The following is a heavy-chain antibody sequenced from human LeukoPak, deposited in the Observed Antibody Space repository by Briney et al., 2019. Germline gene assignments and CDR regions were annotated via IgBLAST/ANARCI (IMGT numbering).Heavy chain of an antibody. CDR3: APLEATTNWLDP. CDR2: ISYDGSNK. Sequence: GGSLRLSCAASGFTFSSYAMHWVRQAPGKGLEWVAVISYDGSNKYYADSVKGRFTISRDNAKNSLFLQMNSLRDEDTAVYYCAPLEATTNWLDPWGQGTLVTVSS. CDR1: GFTFSSYA. J-gene: IGHJ5*02. V-gene: IGHV3-30-3*01. D-gene: IGHD1-26*01.